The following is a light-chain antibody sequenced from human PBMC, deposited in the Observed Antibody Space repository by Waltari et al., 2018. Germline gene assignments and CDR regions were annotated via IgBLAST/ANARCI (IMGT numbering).Light chain of an antibody. Sequence: QSALTQPASVSGSPGQSITISCTGTTSDVGAYDYVSWYQQHPGKAPKLMIYDVKSRHSGVSARFSGSKSGNTASLTISGLHTEDEADYYCSSSTTTTLIFGGGTKLTVL. CDR2: DVK. CDR3: SSSTTTTLI. J-gene: IGLJ2*01. V-gene: IGLV2-14*03. CDR1: TSDVGAYDY.